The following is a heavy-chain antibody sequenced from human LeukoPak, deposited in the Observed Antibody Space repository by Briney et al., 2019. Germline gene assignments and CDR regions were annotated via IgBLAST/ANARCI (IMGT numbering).Heavy chain of an antibody. D-gene: IGHD3-3*01. V-gene: IGHV1-8*01. J-gene: IGHJ3*02. CDR1: GYTFTSYD. CDR2: MNPNSGNT. CDR3: ARVSLYYDFWSGYLDAFDI. Sequence: ASVKVSCKASGYTFTSYDINWVRQATGQGLEWMGWMNPNSGNTGYAQKFQGRVTMTRNTSISTAYMELSSLRSEDTAVYYCARVSLYYDFWSGYLDAFDIWGQGTMVTVSS.